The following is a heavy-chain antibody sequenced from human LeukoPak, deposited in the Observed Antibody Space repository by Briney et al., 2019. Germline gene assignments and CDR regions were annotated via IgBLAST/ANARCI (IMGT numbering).Heavy chain of an antibody. D-gene: IGHD3-3*01. Sequence: PSETLSLTCTVSGGSISSSSYYWGWIRQPPGKGLEWIGSIYYSGSTYYNPSLKSRVTISVDTSKNQFSLKLSSVTAADTAVYYCARVLRFLEWSCPDYWGQGTLVTVSS. J-gene: IGHJ4*02. CDR3: ARVLRFLEWSCPDY. CDR2: IYYSGST. V-gene: IGHV4-39*01. CDR1: GGSISSSSYY.